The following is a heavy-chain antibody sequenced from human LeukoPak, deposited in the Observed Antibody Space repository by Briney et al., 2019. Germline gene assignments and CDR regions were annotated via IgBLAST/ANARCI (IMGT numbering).Heavy chain of an antibody. D-gene: IGHD2-2*01. Sequence: GGSLRLSCAASGFTFSSYAMHWVRQAPGKGLEWVAVISYDGSNKYYADSVKGRFTISRDNSKNTLYLQMNSLRAEDTAVYYCASSDIVVVPVDYWGQGTLVTVSS. CDR3: ASSDIVVVPVDY. J-gene: IGHJ4*02. V-gene: IGHV3-30-3*01. CDR2: ISYDGSNK. CDR1: GFTFSSYA.